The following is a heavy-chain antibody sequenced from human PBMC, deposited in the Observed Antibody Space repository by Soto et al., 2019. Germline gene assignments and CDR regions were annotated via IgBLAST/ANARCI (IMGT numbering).Heavy chain of an antibody. J-gene: IGHJ6*02. Sequence: GGSLRLSCAASGFMFSAYWMSWVRQAPGKGLEWVANIHGDGGKIYYVDSVKGRFTISRDNSKNTLYLQMNSLRAEDTAVYNCAKPVAGTSYYYYYGMDVWGQGTTVTVSS. V-gene: IGHV3-7*03. CDR3: AKPVAGTSYYYYYGMDV. CDR1: GFMFSAYW. CDR2: IHGDGGKI. D-gene: IGHD6-19*01.